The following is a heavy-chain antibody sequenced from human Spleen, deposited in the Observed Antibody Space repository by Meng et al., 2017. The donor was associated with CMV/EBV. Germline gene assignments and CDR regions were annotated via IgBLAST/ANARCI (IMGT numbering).Heavy chain of an antibody. V-gene: IGHV3-9*01. CDR2: ISWNSGRI. D-gene: IGHD2-2*01. Sequence: GGSLRLSCAASGFTFEDYAMHWVRQAPGKGLEWVSSISWNSGRIDYAVSAKGRFTISRDNAKNSLFLQMNSLRADDSALYFCAKGRLPAANYYYGMDVWGQGTTVTVSS. CDR3: AKGRLPAANYYYGMDV. J-gene: IGHJ6*02. CDR1: GFTFEDYA.